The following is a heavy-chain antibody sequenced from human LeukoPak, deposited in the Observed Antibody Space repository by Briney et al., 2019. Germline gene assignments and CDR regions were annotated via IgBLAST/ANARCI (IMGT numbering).Heavy chain of an antibody. Sequence: ASVKVSFKASGYTFTGNYMHWVRQAPGQGLEWMGWINPNSGGTNYAQKFQGRVTMTSDTSISTAYMELSSLRSDDTAVYFCAREYCTNGVCYKAHDYWGQGTLVTVSS. CDR3: AREYCTNGVCYKAHDY. CDR2: INPNSGGT. V-gene: IGHV1-2*02. J-gene: IGHJ4*02. D-gene: IGHD2-8*01. CDR1: GYTFTGNY.